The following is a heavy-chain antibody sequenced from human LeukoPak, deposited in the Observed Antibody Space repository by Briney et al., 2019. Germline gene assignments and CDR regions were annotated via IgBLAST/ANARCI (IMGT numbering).Heavy chain of an antibody. D-gene: IGHD2-15*01. V-gene: IGHV3-7*01. CDR2: IKQDGSEE. Sequence: SGGSLRLSCAVSGLTFNSYWMSWVRQAPGKRLEWVANIKQDGSEEFYVDSVKGRFTISRDNAKNSLYLQMNSLRAEDTAVYYCARGRYCSGGGCNFFDYWGQGTLVTVSS. CDR3: ARGRYCSGGGCNFFDY. J-gene: IGHJ4*02. CDR1: GLTFNSYW.